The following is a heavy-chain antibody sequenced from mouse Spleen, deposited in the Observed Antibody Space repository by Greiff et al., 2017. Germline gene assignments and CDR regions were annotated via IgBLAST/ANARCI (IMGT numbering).Heavy chain of an antibody. CDR1: GYTFTSYW. J-gene: IGHJ1*03. V-gene: IGHV1-7*01. D-gene: IGHD5-1*01. Sequence: VQLQQSGAELAKPGASVKLSCKASGYTFTSYWMHWVKQRPGQGLEWIGYINPSSGYTKYNQKLKDKATLTADKSSSPAYMQLSRLTYDDTAVYYCARSREYVYFDVWGTGTTVTVSS. CDR3: ARSREYVYFDV. CDR2: INPSSGYT.